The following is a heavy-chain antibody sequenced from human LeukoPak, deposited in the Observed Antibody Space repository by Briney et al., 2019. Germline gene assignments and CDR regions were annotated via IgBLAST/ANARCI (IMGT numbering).Heavy chain of an antibody. CDR2: IRSRANSYAT. J-gene: IGHJ4*02. V-gene: IGHV3-73*01. D-gene: IGHD3-3*01. CDR3: TIGASRDY. Sequence: GGSLRLSCAASGFTFSGSAMHWVRQASGKGLEWVGRIRSRANSYATAYAASVKGRFTISRDDSKNTAYLQMNSLKTEDTAVYYCTIGASRDYWGQGTLVTVSS. CDR1: GFTFSGSA.